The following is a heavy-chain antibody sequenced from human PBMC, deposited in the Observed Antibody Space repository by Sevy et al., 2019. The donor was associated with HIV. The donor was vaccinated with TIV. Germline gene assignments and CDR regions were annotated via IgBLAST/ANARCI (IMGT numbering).Heavy chain of an antibody. Sequence: ASVKVSCKVSGHTLTKLSMHWVRQVRGKGLEWMGSLDPEDGKRIYAQKFQGRFTMTEDTSTDTGYLDLNSLRSEDSAVYFCATTKDYYESSGDPFDYWGQGTLVTVSS. CDR3: ATTKDYYESSGDPFDY. D-gene: IGHD3-22*01. CDR2: LDPEDGKR. CDR1: GHTLTKLS. V-gene: IGHV1-24*01. J-gene: IGHJ4*02.